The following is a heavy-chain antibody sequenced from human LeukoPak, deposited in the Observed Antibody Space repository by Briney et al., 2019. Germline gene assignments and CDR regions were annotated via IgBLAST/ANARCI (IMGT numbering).Heavy chain of an antibody. D-gene: IGHD2-2*01. CDR3: ARSPTSWYFDY. Sequence: GGSLRLSCAASGFTFSSYGMHWVRQAPGKGLEWVAFIRYHGSDKYYADSVKGRFTISRDNSENTLYLQMNSLRPEDTSVYYCARSPTSWYFDYWGQGTLVTVSS. CDR1: GFTFSSYG. V-gene: IGHV3-30*02. CDR2: IRYHGSDK. J-gene: IGHJ4*02.